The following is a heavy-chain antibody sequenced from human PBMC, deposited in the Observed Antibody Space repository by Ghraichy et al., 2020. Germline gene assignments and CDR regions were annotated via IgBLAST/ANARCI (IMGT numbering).Heavy chain of an antibody. J-gene: IGHJ5*02. CDR1: GYTFTGYY. CDR3: ARVESWIPWFDP. CDR2: INPNSGGT. V-gene: IGHV1-2*02. D-gene: IGHD5-18*01. Sequence: ASVKVSCKASGYTFTGYYMHWVRQAPGQGLEWMGWINPNSGGTNYAQKFQGRVTMTRDTSISTAYMELSRLRSDDTAVYYCARVESWIPWFDPWGQGTLVTVSS.